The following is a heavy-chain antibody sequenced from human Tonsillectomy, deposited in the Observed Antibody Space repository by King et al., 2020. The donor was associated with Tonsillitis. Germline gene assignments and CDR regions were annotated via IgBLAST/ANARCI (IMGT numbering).Heavy chain of an antibody. CDR3: GRDSAGYGSGWVDY. J-gene: IGHJ4*02. CDR2: IYTSGTT. D-gene: IGHD6-19*01. Sequence: LQLQESGPGRVKPSQTLSLTCTVSGDSVSSGSYYWSWIRQPAGKGLEWLGRIYTSGTTKYNPTLKSRPTKSIATSKNQFSLQLSSVTAPATAVYYSGRDSAGYGSGWVDYWGQGTLVTVSS. V-gene: IGHV4-61*02. CDR1: GDSVSSGSYY.